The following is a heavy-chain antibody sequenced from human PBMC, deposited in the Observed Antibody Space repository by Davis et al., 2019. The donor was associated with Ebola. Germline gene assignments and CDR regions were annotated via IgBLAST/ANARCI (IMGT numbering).Heavy chain of an antibody. V-gene: IGHV4-39*01. CDR1: GGSIRSSGYY. Sequence: SETLSLTCTVSGGSIRSSGYYWGWIRQPPGEGLEWIGSINYSGTSYYNPTLQSRVTISADTSKNQFSLRLSSVAAADTAVYYCARRRIVGATTLYYYGMDVWGKGTTVTVSS. D-gene: IGHD1-26*01. CDR2: INYSGTS. CDR3: ARRRIVGATTLYYYGMDV. J-gene: IGHJ6*04.